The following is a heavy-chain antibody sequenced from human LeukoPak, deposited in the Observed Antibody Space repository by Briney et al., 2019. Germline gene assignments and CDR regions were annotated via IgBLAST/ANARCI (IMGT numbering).Heavy chain of an antibody. D-gene: IGHD3-10*01. J-gene: IGHJ4*02. Sequence: PGGSLRLSCAASGFTFSSYGMHWVRRAPGKGLEWVAVISYDGSNKYYADSVKGRFTISRDNSKNTLYLQMNSLRAEDTAVYYCATEASASMVRGVVRQYWGQGTLVTVSS. CDR1: GFTFSSYG. CDR3: ATEASASMVRGVVRQY. CDR2: ISYDGSNK. V-gene: IGHV3-30*03.